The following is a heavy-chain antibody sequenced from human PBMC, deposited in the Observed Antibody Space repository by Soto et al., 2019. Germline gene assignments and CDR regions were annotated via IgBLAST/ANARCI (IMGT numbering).Heavy chain of an antibody. CDR1: GFTFSSYS. CDR3: ARDAVVVPAKTYYYYYGMDV. V-gene: IGHV3-21*01. CDR2: ISSSSSYI. Sequence: GGSLRLSCAASGFTFSSYSMNWVRQAPGKGLEWVSSISSSSSYIYYADSVKGRFTISRDNAKNSLYLQMNSLRAEDTAVYYCARDAVVVPAKTYYYYYGMDVWGQGTTVTVSS. D-gene: IGHD2-2*01. J-gene: IGHJ6*02.